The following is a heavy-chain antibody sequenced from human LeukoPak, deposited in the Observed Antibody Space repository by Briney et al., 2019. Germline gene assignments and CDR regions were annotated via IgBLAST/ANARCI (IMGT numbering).Heavy chain of an antibody. CDR3: AREYYDYVWGSYRPEPYYFDY. D-gene: IGHD3-16*02. CDR1: GFTFSSYS. CDR2: ISSSSSYI. J-gene: IGHJ4*02. V-gene: IGHV3-21*01. Sequence: GGSLRLSCAASGFTFSSYSMNWVRQAPGKGLEWVSSISSSSSYIYYADSVKGRSTISRDNAKNSLYLQMNSLRAEDTAVYYCAREYYDYVWGSYRPEPYYFDYWGQGTLVTVSS.